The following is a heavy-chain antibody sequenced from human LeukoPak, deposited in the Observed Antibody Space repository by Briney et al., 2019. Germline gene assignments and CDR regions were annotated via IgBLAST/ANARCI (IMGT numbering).Heavy chain of an antibody. CDR3: ARPARNYDFWSGYY. J-gene: IGHJ4*02. Sequence: PVGSLRLSCAASGFTFSTYSMNWVRQAPGKGLEWVSSISSSSSYIYYAVSVKGRFTISRDNAKNSLYLQMNSLRAEDTAVYYCARPARNYDFWSGYYWGQGTLVTVSS. D-gene: IGHD3-3*01. V-gene: IGHV3-21*01. CDR1: GFTFSTYS. CDR2: ISSSSSYI.